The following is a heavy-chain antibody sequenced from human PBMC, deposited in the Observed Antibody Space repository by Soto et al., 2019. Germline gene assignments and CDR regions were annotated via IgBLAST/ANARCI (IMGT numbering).Heavy chain of an antibody. J-gene: IGHJ4*02. CDR2: VYQTVSA. Sequence: SETLSLTCAVSGYSISSGFYWAWIRQTPGKGLEWIGSVYQTVSAYYNPSLQSRVTISVDIAKNHFSLELKSVTAADTAVYYCARWRDAVATHDSWGQGTLVTVSS. CDR3: ARWRDAVATHDS. CDR1: GYSISSGFY. D-gene: IGHD5-12*01. V-gene: IGHV4-38-2*01.